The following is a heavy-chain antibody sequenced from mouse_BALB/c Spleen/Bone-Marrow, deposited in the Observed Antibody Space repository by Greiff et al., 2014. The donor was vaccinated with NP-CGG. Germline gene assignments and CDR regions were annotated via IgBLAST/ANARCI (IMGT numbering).Heavy chain of an antibody. CDR3: SREGAY. CDR1: GYTFTSYY. CDR2: ITPSNGDT. J-gene: IGHJ3*01. Sequence: ESGAELVKPGASVKLSCKASGYTFTSYYMYWVKQRPGQGLEWIGEITPSNGDTNFNEKFKSKATLTVDKSSSTAYMQLSSPTSEDSAVYYCSREGAYWGQGTLVTVSA. V-gene: IGHV1S81*02.